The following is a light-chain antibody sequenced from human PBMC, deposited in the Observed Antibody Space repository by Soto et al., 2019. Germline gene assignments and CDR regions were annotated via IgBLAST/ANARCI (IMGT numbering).Light chain of an antibody. CDR1: QSVSSR. CDR3: QQYGYSPIT. CDR2: GAS. V-gene: IGKV3-20*01. J-gene: IGKJ5*01. Sequence: NVLSLSPGTLSLSTGERATLSCRASQSVSSRLAWYQQRPGQAPRLLISGASSRATGIPNRFSGGGFGTDFTLTISRLEPEDFAVYYCQQYGYSPITFGQGTRLE.